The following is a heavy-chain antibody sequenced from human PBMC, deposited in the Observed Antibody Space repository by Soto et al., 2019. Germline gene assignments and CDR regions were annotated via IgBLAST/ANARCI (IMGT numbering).Heavy chain of an antibody. V-gene: IGHV4-59*08. J-gene: IGHJ4*02. CDR2: VLASDNG. D-gene: IGHD3-16*01. Sequence: QVQLQESGPGVVQPSETLSLTCTVSGDYIRSYYWSWIRQPPARRLEWIRYVLASDNGDDNPSPIMRCTSSRDTLTEQFSLILRFVSAVGTGVYVCTRHMPYDACFFGPYYFDSWGQGSLVSVTS. CDR3: TRHMPYDACFFGPYYFDS. CDR1: GDYIRSYY.